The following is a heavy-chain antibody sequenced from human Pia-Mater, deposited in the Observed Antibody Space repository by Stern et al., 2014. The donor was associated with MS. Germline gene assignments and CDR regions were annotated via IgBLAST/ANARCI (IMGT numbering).Heavy chain of an antibody. J-gene: IGHJ5*02. V-gene: IGHV4-4*03. D-gene: IGHD5-18*01. CDR2: IYHSGST. Sequence: QVQLQESGPGLVHPPPPLPLTCPASGGSISSSNWWSWVRQPPGKGLEWIGEIYHSGSTNYNPSLKSRVTISVDKSKNQFSLKLSSVTAADTAVYYCARRGYSYGFWFDPWGQGTLVTVSS. CDR3: ARRGYSYGFWFDP. CDR1: GGSISSSNW.